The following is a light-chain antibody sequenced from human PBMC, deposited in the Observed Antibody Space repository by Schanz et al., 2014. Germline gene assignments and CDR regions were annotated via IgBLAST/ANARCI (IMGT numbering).Light chain of an antibody. CDR3: SSYTSSTTLV. J-gene: IGLJ3*02. CDR2: DVS. V-gene: IGLV2-11*01. Sequence: QSALTQSRSVSGSPGQSVTVSCTGTFSDVGGYNFVSWYQQHPGKAPKLMIYDVSKRPSGVSDRFSGSKSGNTASLTISGLQAEDEADYYCSSYTSSTTLVFGGGTKLTVL. CDR1: FSDVGGYNF.